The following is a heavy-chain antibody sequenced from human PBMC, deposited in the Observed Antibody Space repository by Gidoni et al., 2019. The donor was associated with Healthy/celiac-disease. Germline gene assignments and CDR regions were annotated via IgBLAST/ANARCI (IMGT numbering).Heavy chain of an antibody. V-gene: IGHV1-69*04. J-gene: IGHJ5*02. Sequence: QVQLVQSGAEVKKPGSSVKVSCKASGGNFSSYAISWVRQAPGQGLEWMGRIIPILGIANYAQKFQGRVTITADKSTSTAYMELSSLRSEDTAVYYCASNVRGVALLELRFDPWGQGTLVTVSS. CDR2: IIPILGIA. CDR1: GGNFSSYA. D-gene: IGHD3-10*01. CDR3: ASNVRGVALLELRFDP.